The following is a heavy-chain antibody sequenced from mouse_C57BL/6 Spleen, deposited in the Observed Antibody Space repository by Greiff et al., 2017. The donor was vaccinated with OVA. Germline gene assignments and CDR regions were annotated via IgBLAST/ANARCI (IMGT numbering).Heavy chain of an antibody. CDR2: IHPNSGST. CDR1: GYTFTSYW. CDR3: ARGDDYDPWFAY. J-gene: IGHJ3*01. Sequence: VQLKQPGAELVKPGASVKLSCKASGYTFTSYWMHWVKQRPGQGLEWIGMIHPNSGSTNYNEKFKSKATLTVDKSSSTAYMQLSSLTSEDSAVYYCARGDDYDPWFAYWGQGTLVTVSA. V-gene: IGHV1-64*01. D-gene: IGHD2-4*01.